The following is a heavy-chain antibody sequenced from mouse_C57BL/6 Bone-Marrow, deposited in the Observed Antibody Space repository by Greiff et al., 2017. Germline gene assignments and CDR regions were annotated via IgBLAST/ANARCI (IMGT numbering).Heavy chain of an antibody. V-gene: IGHV1-81*01. Sequence: VKLQESGAELARPGASVKLSCKASGYTFTSYGLSWVKQRTGQGLEWIGEIYPRSGNTYYNEKFKGKATLTADKSSSTAYMELRSLTSEDSAVYFCARDTTVVSYWYFDVWGTGTTVTVSS. D-gene: IGHD1-1*01. CDR3: ARDTTVVSYWYFDV. J-gene: IGHJ1*03. CDR2: IYPRSGNT. CDR1: GYTFTSYG.